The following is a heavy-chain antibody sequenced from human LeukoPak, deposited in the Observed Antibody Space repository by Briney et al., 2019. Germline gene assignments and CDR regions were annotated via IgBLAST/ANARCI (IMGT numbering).Heavy chain of an antibody. CDR1: GDSVSSNSAA. Sequence: SQTLSLTCAISGDSVSSNSAAWNWIRQSPSRGLEWLGRTYYRSKWYNDYAVSVKSRITINPDTSKNQFSLQLNSVTPEDTAVYSCARGRLRIAVAADPSSFDSGGRGPLATVS. CDR2: TYYRSKWYN. V-gene: IGHV6-1*01. D-gene: IGHD6-19*01. CDR3: ARGRLRIAVAADPSSFDS. J-gene: IGHJ4*02.